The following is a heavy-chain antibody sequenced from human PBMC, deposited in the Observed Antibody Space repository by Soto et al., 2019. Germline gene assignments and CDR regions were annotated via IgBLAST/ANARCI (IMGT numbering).Heavy chain of an antibody. Sequence: QVQLVQSGAEVKKPGASVKVSCEASGGTLNTYTINWVRQAPGRGLEWVGQIVPMYDSVNYAENFQDRVTITVDKPTKTAYMELTRLRSEDTALYFCASWRSYSGSYCFDYWGQGTLVTVSS. CDR3: ASWRSYSGSYCFDY. CDR2: IVPMYDSV. CDR1: GGTLNTYT. D-gene: IGHD1-26*01. V-gene: IGHV1-69*06. J-gene: IGHJ4*02.